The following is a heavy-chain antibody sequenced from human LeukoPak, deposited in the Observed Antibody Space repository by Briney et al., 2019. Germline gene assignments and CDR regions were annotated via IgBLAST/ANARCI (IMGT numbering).Heavy chain of an antibody. J-gene: IGHJ3*02. CDR3: ARESSESFDI. CDR2: IGSRSTSI. CDR1: GFTFSSYS. D-gene: IGHD6-25*01. V-gene: IGHV3-21*01. Sequence: PGGSLRLSCPASGFTFSSYSMNWVRQAPGKGLEWVSSIGSRSTSIYYADSVKGRFTISRDNAKNSLYLQMNSLRAEDTAVYYCARESSESFDIWGQGTMVTVSS.